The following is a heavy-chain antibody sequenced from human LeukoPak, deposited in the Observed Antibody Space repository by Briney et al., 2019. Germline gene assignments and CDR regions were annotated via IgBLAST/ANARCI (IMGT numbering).Heavy chain of an antibody. Sequence: GGSLRLSCAASGFTFDDYGMSWVRQAPGKGLEWVSGVNWNGGRTGYADSVKGRFTISRDNAKNSLFPQMNSLRGGDTAWFYFSRALQYFDCFLFDYWGQGTLVTVSS. D-gene: IGHD3-9*01. CDR3: SRALQYFDCFLFDY. V-gene: IGHV3-20*04. CDR2: VNWNGGRT. CDR1: GFTFDDYG. J-gene: IGHJ4*02.